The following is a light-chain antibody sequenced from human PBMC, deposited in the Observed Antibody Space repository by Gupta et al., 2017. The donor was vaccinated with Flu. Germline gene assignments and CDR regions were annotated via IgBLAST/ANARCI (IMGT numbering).Light chain of an antibody. J-gene: IGKJ4*01. V-gene: IGKV1-39*01. Sequence: RVTITCRASQSISRDLNWYQQKPGKAPKLLIYGASNLQTGVPSRFSGSGSGTDFTLAISSLQPEDFATYYCQQSYSSPPRLTFGGGTKVEIK. CDR3: QQSYSSPPRLT. CDR2: GAS. CDR1: QSISRD.